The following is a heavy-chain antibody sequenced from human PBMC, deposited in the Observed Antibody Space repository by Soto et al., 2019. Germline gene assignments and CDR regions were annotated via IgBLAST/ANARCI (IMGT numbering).Heavy chain of an antibody. CDR2: ISAYNGNT. D-gene: IGHD6-13*01. CDR3: ARDPVDSSSWYRKSNWFDP. V-gene: IGHV1-18*01. CDR1: GYTFTSYG. J-gene: IGHJ5*02. Sequence: GASVKVSCKASGYTFTSYGISWVRQAPGQGLEWMGWISAYNGNTNYAQKLQGRVTMTTDTSTSTAYMELRSLRSDDTAVYYCARDPVDSSSWYRKSNWFDPWGQGTLVTVSS.